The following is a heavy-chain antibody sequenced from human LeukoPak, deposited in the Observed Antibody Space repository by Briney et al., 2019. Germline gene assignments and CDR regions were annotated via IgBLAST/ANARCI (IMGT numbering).Heavy chain of an antibody. V-gene: IGHV3-30-3*01. J-gene: IGHJ5*02. CDR1: GFTFSSYA. D-gene: IGHD2-15*01. CDR2: ISYDGSNK. Sequence: PGGSLRLSCAASGFTFSSYAMHWVRQAPGKGPEWVAVISYDGSNKYYADSVKGRFTISRDNSKNTLYLQMNSLRAEDTAVYYCARDLVVVAATPGDWFDPWGQGTLVTVSS. CDR3: ARDLVVVAATPGDWFDP.